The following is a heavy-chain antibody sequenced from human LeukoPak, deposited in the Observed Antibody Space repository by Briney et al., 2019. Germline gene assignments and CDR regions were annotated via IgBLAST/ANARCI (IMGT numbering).Heavy chain of an antibody. J-gene: IGHJ4*02. CDR1: GXSISSGDYY. D-gene: IGHD4-17*01. CDR3: ARRYGDYVFDY. Sequence: SQTLSLTCTVSGXSISSGDYYWSWIRQPPGKGLEWIGYIYYSGSTSYNPSLKSRVTISVDTSKNQFSLHLTSVTAADTAVYYCARRYGDYVFDYWGQGTLVTVSS. CDR2: IYYSGST. V-gene: IGHV4-30-4*01.